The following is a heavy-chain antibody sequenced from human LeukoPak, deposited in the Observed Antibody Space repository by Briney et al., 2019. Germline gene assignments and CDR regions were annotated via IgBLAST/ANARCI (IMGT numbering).Heavy chain of an antibody. CDR3: ARDLAGASGLHLGY. D-gene: IGHD3-10*01. CDR1: GYTFTDYY. CDR2: INPNSGGT. J-gene: IGHJ4*02. V-gene: IGHV1-2*02. Sequence: ASVKVSCKASGYTFTDYYMHWVRQAPRPGPEWMGWINPNSGGTKYAQKFQGRVTMTRDTSVSTAYMELSRLRSDDTAVYYCARDLAGASGLHLGYWGQGTLVTVSS.